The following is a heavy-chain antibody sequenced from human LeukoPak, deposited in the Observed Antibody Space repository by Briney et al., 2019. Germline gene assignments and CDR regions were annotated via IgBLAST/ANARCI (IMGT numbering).Heavy chain of an antibody. V-gene: IGHV3-9*01. D-gene: IGHD5-12*01. CDR3: AKGQKAKYSGYEYYFDY. J-gene: IGHJ4*02. CDR2: ISWNSGSI. Sequence: PGGSLRLSCAASGFTFDDYAMHWVRQAPGKGLEWVSGISWNSGSIGYADSVKGRFTISRDNAKNSLYLQMNSLRAEDTALYYCAKGQKAKYSGYEYYFDYWGQGTLVTVSS. CDR1: GFTFDDYA.